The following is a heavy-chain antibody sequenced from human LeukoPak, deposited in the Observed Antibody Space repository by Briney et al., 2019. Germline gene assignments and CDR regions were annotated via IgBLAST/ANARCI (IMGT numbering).Heavy chain of an antibody. J-gene: IGHJ4*02. V-gene: IGHV3-23*01. CDR2: ISGDGGST. CDR3: AKTGGSGSYLRYYSDY. CDR1: GFTFSSYA. Sequence: GGSLRLSCAASGFTFSSYALSWVRQAPGKGLEWISVISGDGGSTFYADSMKGRFTISRDNSKNTLYLQMNSLRVEDTAVYYCAKTGGSGSYLRYYSDYWGQGTLVTVSS. D-gene: IGHD3-10*01.